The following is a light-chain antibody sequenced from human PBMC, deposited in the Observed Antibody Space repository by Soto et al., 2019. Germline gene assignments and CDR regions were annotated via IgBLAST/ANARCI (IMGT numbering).Light chain of an antibody. J-gene: IGLJ2*01. Sequence: QSALTQPRSVSGSPGQSVTISCTGTSNDIGGYNYVSWYQQHPDNVPRVIIYDINKRPSGVPDRFSGSKSGNTASLTISGLQAADEADYFCCSYAGRYTLLFGGGTKLTVL. CDR3: CSYAGRYTLL. CDR1: SNDIGGYNY. CDR2: DIN. V-gene: IGLV2-11*01.